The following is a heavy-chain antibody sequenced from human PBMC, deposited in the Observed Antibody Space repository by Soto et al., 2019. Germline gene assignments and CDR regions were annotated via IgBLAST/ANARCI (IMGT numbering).Heavy chain of an antibody. V-gene: IGHV1-8*01. D-gene: IGHD1-1*01. CDR3: SRVGGNWNDDYFDY. J-gene: IGHJ4*02. Sequence: QVQLVQSGAEVKKPGASVKVSCKASGYTFSDHDXXXVXXXSGQGPEWLGWMNPNSGDTGYAQNFQGRVTMTRDTSKRTAYMELSSLRSEDTAVYYCSRVGGNWNDDYFDYWGQGTLVTVSS. CDR1: GYTFSDHD. CDR2: MNPNSGDT.